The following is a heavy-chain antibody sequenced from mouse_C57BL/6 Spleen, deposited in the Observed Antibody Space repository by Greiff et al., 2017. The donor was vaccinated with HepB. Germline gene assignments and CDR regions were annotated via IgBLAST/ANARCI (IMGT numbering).Heavy chain of an antibody. V-gene: IGHV1-78*01. CDR3: ARYAPPYYYGSSYGYAMDY. D-gene: IGHD1-1*01. CDR1: GYTFTDHT. CDR2: IYPRDGST. Sequence: VQLQQSDAELVKPGASVKISCKVSGYTFTDHTIHWMKQRPEQGLEWIGYIYPRDGSTKYNEKFKGKATLTADKSSSTAYMQLNSLTSEDSAVYFCARYAPPYYYGSSYGYAMDYWGQGTSVTVSS. J-gene: IGHJ4*01.